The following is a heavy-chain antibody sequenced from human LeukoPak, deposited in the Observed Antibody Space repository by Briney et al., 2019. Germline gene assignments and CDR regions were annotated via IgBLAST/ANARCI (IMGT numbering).Heavy chain of an antibody. D-gene: IGHD6-13*01. CDR1: GFTFSSYD. Sequence: PGGSLRLSCAASGFTFSSYDMHWVRQATGKGLEWVSAIGTAGDTYYPGSVKGRFTISRENAKNSLYLQMNSLRAGGTAVYYCARGASSSWAYYYYYYGMDVWGQGTTVTVSS. J-gene: IGHJ6*02. CDR2: IGTAGDT. V-gene: IGHV3-13*01. CDR3: ARGASSSWAYYYYYYGMDV.